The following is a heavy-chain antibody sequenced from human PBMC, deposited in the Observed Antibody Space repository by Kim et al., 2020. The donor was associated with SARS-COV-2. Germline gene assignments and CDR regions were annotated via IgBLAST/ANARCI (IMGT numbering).Heavy chain of an antibody. V-gene: IGHV3-23*01. J-gene: IGHJ4*02. CDR1: GFTFSSYA. CDR3: ARTIAAAGFFDY. D-gene: IGHD6-13*01. CDR2: ISGSGGST. Sequence: GGSLRLSCAASGFTFSSYAMSWVRQAPGKGLEWVSAISGSGGSTYYADSVKGRFTISRDNSKNTLYLQMNSLRAEDTAVYYCARTIAAAGFFDYWGQGTLVTVSS.